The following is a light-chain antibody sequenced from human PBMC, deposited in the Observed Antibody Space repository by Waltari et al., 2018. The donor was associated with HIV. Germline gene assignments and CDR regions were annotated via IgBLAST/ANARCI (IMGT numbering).Light chain of an antibody. J-gene: IGKJ2*01. Sequence: VVMTQSPLSLPVTLRQSASISCRSSQSLVYTDGNTYLNWFQQRPGQSPRRLIYKVSNRDSGVPDRFSGSGSGTDFTLKISRVVAEDVGVYFCMEGTYWPYIFGQGTKLEI. CDR3: MEGTYWPYI. CDR1: QSLVYTDGNTY. CDR2: KVS. V-gene: IGKV2-30*01.